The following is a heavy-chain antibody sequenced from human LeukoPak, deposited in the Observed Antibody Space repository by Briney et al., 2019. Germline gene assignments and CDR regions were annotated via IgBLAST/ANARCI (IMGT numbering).Heavy chain of an antibody. Sequence: GGSLRLSCAASEFTLSNYWLSWVRQALGKGLEWVANIKEDGSVKNYVASVKGRFTISRDNAKNSLYLQMNSLRAEDTAVYYCAREVPGGSSWFDYWGQGTLVTVSS. CDR3: AREVPGGSSWFDY. J-gene: IGHJ4*02. CDR1: EFTLSNYW. D-gene: IGHD6-13*01. V-gene: IGHV3-7*01. CDR2: IKEDGSVK.